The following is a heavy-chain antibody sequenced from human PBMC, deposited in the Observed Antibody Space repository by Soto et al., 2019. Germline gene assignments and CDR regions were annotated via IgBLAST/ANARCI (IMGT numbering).Heavy chain of an antibody. J-gene: IGHJ6*02. Sequence: EVQLVESGGGLVKPGGSLRLSCAASGFTFSSYSMNWVRQAPGKGLEWVSSISSSSSYIYYADSVKGRFTISRDSAKNSLYLQMNSLRAEATAVYYCASEQWAGGMDVGCQGTTVTVSS. D-gene: IGHD6-19*01. V-gene: IGHV3-21*01. CDR3: ASEQWAGGMDV. CDR1: GFTFSSYS. CDR2: ISSSSSYI.